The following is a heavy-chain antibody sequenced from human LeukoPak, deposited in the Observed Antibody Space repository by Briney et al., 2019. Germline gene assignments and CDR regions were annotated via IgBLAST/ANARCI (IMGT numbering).Heavy chain of an antibody. CDR2: IIPILGIA. Sequence: ASVKVSCKASGYTFTSYGISWVRQAPGQGLEWMGRIIPILGIANYAQKFQGRVTITADKSTSTAYMELSSLRSEDTAVYYCARVWELLYDAFDIWGQGTMVTVSS. CDR3: ARVWELLYDAFDI. D-gene: IGHD1-26*01. J-gene: IGHJ3*02. CDR1: GYTFTSYG. V-gene: IGHV1-69*04.